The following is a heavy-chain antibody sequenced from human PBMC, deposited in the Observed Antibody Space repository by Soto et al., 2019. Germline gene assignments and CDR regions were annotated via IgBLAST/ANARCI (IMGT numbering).Heavy chain of an antibody. CDR2: ISYDGSNK. CDR3: ARVRSGSYNYYYYYGMDV. Sequence: GGSLRLSCAASGFTFSSYAMHWVRQAPGKGLEWVAVISYDGSNKYYADSVKGRFTISRDNSKNTLYLQMNSLRAEDTAVYYCARVRSGSYNYYYYYGMDVWGQGTTVTVSS. V-gene: IGHV3-30-3*01. D-gene: IGHD1-26*01. J-gene: IGHJ6*02. CDR1: GFTFSSYA.